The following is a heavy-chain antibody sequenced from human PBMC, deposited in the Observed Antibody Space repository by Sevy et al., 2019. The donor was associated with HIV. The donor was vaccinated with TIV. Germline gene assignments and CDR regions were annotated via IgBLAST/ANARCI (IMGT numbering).Heavy chain of an antibody. V-gene: IGHV3-53*01. CDR1: GFTVSSNY. CDR3: ARGAIGYYFDY. D-gene: IGHD3-10*01. CDR2: IYSGGST. J-gene: IGHJ4*02. Sequence: GGSLRLSCAASGFTVSSNYMSWVRQAPGKGLEWVSVIYSGGSTYYADSVKGRFTISRDNSKNTLYLQMNSLRAKDTAVYYCARGAIGYYFDYWGQGTLVTVSS.